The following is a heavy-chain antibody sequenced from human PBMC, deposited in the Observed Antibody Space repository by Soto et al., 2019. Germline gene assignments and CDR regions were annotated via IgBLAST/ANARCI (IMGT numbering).Heavy chain of an antibody. J-gene: IGHJ6*02. CDR3: ARGAGYYYGMDV. CDR1: GFTFSSYG. CDR2: IWYDGSNK. V-gene: IGHV3-33*01. Sequence: QVQLVESGGGVVQPGRSLRLSCAASGFTFSSYGMHWVRQAPGKGLEWVAGIWYDGSNKYYADSVKGRFTISRDNSKNTLYLQMNSLRAEDTAVYSCARGAGYYYGMDVWGQGTTVTVSS.